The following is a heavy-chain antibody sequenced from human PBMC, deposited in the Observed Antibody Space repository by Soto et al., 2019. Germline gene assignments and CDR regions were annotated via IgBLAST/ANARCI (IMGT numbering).Heavy chain of an antibody. CDR3: ASLIAAAGYYYGMDV. CDR2: INHSGST. Sequence: QVQLQQWGAGLLKPSETLSLTCAVYGGSFSGYYWSWIRQPPGKGLEWIGEINHSGSTNYNPSLKSRVTISVDTSKNQFSLQLSSVTAADTAVYYCASLIAAAGYYYGMDVWGQGTTVTVSS. J-gene: IGHJ6*02. V-gene: IGHV4-34*01. CDR1: GGSFSGYY. D-gene: IGHD6-13*01.